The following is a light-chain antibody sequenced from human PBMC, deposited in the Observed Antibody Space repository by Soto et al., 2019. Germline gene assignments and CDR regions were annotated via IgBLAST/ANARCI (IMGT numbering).Light chain of an antibody. V-gene: IGLV1-51*01. CDR1: SANIENNY. Sequence: QSVLTQPPSVSAAPGQKVTISCSGSSANIENNYVSWYQHLPETAPQLLIYDNDKRPSWIPYRISGSKSGTSATLDIIGLQTGDEADYYCGTWDSTLSAYVFGTGTKVTV. J-gene: IGLJ1*01. CDR2: DND. CDR3: GTWDSTLSAYV.